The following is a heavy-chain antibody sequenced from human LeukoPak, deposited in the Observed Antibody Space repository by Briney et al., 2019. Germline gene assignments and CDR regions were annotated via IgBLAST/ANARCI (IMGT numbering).Heavy chain of an antibody. CDR2: IYYSGST. Sequence: PSETLSLTCTVSGGSISSYYWSWIRQPPGRGLEWIGYIYYSGSTNYNPSLKSRVTISVDTSKNQFSLKLSSVTAADTAVYYCARAYYDYVWGSYRFGYFDYWGQGTLVTVSS. V-gene: IGHV4-59*01. CDR3: ARAYYDYVWGSYRFGYFDY. D-gene: IGHD3-16*02. J-gene: IGHJ4*02. CDR1: GGSISSYY.